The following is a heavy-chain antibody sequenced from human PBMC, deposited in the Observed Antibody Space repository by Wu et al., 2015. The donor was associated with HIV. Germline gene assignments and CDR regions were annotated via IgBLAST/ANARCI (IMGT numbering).Heavy chain of an antibody. J-gene: IGHJ6*01. Sequence: QVRLVQSGTEVKRPGSSVKVSCKASEGTFTSYVISWVRQAPGQGLEWMGWIIPVFGTTKYAQNFQDRVTITADESATTVYMELSSLRSDDMAVYYCARGRIPGSGYYYGMTSGVKGPRSPSPQ. D-gene: IGHD2-2*01. CDR2: IIPVFGTT. CDR1: EGTFTSYV. CDR3: ARGRIPGSGYYYGMTS. V-gene: IGHV1-69*13.